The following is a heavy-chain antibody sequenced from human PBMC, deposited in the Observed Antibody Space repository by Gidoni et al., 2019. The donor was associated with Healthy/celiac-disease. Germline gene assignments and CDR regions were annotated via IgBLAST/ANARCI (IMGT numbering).Heavy chain of an antibody. CDR3: ATCIAVDNWFDP. CDR1: GGSISSGGYY. Sequence: QVQLQESGPGLVTPSQTLSLTCTVSGGSISSGGYYWSWIRQHPGKGLEWIGYIYYSGSTYYNPSLKSRVTISVDTSKNQFSLKLSSVTAADTAVYYCATCIAVDNWFDPWGQGTLVTVSS. J-gene: IGHJ5*02. V-gene: IGHV4-31*03. D-gene: IGHD6-13*01. CDR2: IYYSGST.